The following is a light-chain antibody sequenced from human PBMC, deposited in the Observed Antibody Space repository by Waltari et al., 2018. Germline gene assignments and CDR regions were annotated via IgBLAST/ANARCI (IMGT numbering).Light chain of an antibody. CDR2: EVS. V-gene: IGLV2-8*01. CDR1: GSDFRDYDF. J-gene: IGLJ2*01. CDR3: SSFAGRWI. Sequence: QSALTQPPSASGSPGQSVTISCTGSGSDFRDYDFVSWYQQHPGKAPKVILYEVSKRSSGVPDRFSGSKSGNTAYLTVSGLQAEDEADYYCSSFAGRWIFGGGTKLTVL.